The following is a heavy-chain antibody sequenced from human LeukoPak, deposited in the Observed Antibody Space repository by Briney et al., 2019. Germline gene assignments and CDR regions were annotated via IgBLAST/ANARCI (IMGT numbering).Heavy chain of an antibody. CDR2: ISYDEFNK. V-gene: IGHV3-30*18. CDR1: GFTFSDYD. J-gene: IGHJ6*02. CDR3: ANSRRDGYNQWYYGMDV. Sequence: GRSLRLSCAVSGFTFSDYDMPWVRQAPGKGLEWVAVISYDEFNKYYGGSVKGRFTISRDNPKNALYLQMNSLRAEDTAVYYCANSRRDGYNQWYYGMDVWGQGTTVTVSS. D-gene: IGHD5-24*01.